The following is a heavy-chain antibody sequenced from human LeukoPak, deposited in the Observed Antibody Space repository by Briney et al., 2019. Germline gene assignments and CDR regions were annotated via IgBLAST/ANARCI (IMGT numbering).Heavy chain of an antibody. D-gene: IGHD3-3*01. CDR2: MNPKNGNT. V-gene: IGHV1-8*02. J-gene: IGHJ5*02. CDR1: GYTFTSYG. CDR3: AGHQDDFWSGYYPTNWFDP. Sequence: ASVKVSCKASGYTFTSYGITWVRQASGEGLEWMGWMNPKNGNTGYAQRFQGRVTLTRDTSISTAYMELSSLRSEDTAVYYCAGHQDDFWSGYYPTNWFDPWGQGTLVTVSS.